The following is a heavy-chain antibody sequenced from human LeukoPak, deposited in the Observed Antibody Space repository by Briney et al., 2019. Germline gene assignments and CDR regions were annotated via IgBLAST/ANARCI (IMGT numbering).Heavy chain of an antibody. D-gene: IGHD1-1*01. J-gene: IGHJ3*01. CDR1: GFSFDMYA. CDR3: AKGSPTTLAFDA. Sequence: GGSLRLSCVGSGFSFDMYAIHWVRQAPGKGLEWVAGITWNGEKIGYADSVKGRLTISRDNGQNSVYLQMDSLTPDDTALYFCAKGSPTTLAFDAWGQGTMVAVSS. CDR2: ITWNGEKI. V-gene: IGHV3-9*01.